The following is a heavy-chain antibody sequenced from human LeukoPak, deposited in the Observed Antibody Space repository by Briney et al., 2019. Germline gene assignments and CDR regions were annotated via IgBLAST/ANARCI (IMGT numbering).Heavy chain of an antibody. J-gene: IGHJ3*02. D-gene: IGHD4-17*01. CDR1: GYTFTSYD. CDR3: AVEDDYGDYGVQGAFDI. CDR2: MNPNSGNT. Sequence: ASVKVSCKASGYTFTSYDINWVRQATGQGLEWMGWMNPNSGNTGYAQKFQGRVTMTRNTSISTAYMELSSLRSGDTAVYYCAVEDDYGDYGVQGAFDIWGQGTMVTVSS. V-gene: IGHV1-8*01.